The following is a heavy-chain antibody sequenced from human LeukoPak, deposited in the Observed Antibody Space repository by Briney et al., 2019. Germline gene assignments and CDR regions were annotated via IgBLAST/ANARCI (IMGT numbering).Heavy chain of an antibody. CDR1: GFIFSNYV. V-gene: IGHV3-23*01. D-gene: IGHD4-11*01. J-gene: IGHJ3*02. CDR3: ANEYSKGDI. Sequence: GGSLRLSCAASGFIFSNYVMSWVRQAPGKGLEWVSAISGSGGNTYYADSVKGRFTISRDNSKNTLHLQMNSLRAEDAAVYYCANEYSKGDIWGQGTMVTVSS. CDR2: ISGSGGNT.